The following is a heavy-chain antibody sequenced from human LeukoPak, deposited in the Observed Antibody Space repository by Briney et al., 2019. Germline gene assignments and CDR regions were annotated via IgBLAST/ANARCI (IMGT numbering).Heavy chain of an antibody. D-gene: IGHD3-10*01. CDR3: AGRGSSSGTFDI. J-gene: IGHJ3*02. V-gene: IGHV4-61*02. CDR1: GGSITNLDYY. Sequence: SQTLSLTCTVSGGSITNLDYYWTWIRQPAGKRLEWIGRIYTSGGTNYNPSLKSRVTMSVDRSKNEISLHLASLTAADTALYYCAGRGSSSGTFDIWGPGTFVTVSS. CDR2: IYTSGGT.